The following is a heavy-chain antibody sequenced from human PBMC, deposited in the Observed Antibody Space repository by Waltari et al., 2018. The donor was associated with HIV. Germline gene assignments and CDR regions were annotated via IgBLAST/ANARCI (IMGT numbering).Heavy chain of an antibody. CDR3: AKAPLRRSSVGGEGPSHFEY. CDR2: TGASGETT. V-gene: IGHV3-23*01. J-gene: IGHJ4*02. CDR1: GFTFGSFA. Sequence: EVQLLDSGGGWVQPGGSLRLSCAASGFTFGSFAMSWVRQAPGKGPAWVSGTGASGETTYYADSVKGRFTISRDNAKNTLYLQMNRLRAEDTAVYYCAKAPLRRSSVGGEGPSHFEYWGQGTLVTVSS. D-gene: IGHD3-10*01.